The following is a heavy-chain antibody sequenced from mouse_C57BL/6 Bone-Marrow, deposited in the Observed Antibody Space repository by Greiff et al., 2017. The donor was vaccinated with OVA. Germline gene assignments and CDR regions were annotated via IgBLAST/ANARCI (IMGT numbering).Heavy chain of an antibody. CDR2: INYDGSST. CDR1: GFTFSDYY. J-gene: IGHJ4*01. Sequence: DVKLVESEGGLVQPGSSMKLSCTASGFTFSDYYMAWVRQVPEKGLEWVANINYDGSSTYYLDSLKSRFIISRDNAKNLLYLQMSSLKSEDTATYYCARKAYYAMDYWGQGTSVTVSS. CDR3: ARKAYYAMDY. V-gene: IGHV5-16*01.